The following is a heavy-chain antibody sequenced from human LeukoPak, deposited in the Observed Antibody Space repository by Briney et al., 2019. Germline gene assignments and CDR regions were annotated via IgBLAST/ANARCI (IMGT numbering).Heavy chain of an antibody. V-gene: IGHV4-34*01. CDR1: GDSMNNYY. CDR2: INHSGSN. Sequence: PSETLSLTCNVFGDSMNNYYWSWIRQSPGKGLEWIGEINHSGSNNYNPSLKSRVTISVDTSKNQFSLKLISVTAADTAVYYCARAATVRSMIVVARRGRWFDPWGQGTLVTVSS. J-gene: IGHJ5*02. D-gene: IGHD3-22*01. CDR3: ARAATVRSMIVVARRGRWFDP.